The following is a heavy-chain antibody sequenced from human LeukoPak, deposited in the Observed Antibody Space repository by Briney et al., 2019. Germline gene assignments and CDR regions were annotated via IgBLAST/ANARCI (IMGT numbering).Heavy chain of an antibody. CDR3: AKDIRYCSGGSCYSPSPAFDY. D-gene: IGHD2-15*01. V-gene: IGHV3-9*01. CDR1: GFTFDDYA. CDR2: ISWNSGSI. J-gene: IGHJ4*02. Sequence: GGSLRLSCAASGFTFDDYAMHWVRQAPGKSLEWVSGISWNSGSIGYADSVKGRFTISRDNAKNSLYLQMNSLRAEDTALYYCAKDIRYCSGGSCYSPSPAFDYWGQGTLVTVSS.